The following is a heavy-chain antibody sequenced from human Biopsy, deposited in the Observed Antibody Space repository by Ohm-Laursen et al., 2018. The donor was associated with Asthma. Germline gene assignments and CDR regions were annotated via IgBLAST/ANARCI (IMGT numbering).Heavy chain of an antibody. CDR2: ISYDGSNK. D-gene: IGHD3-3*01. CDR1: GFTFTSYG. J-gene: IGHJ4*02. V-gene: IGHV3-30*03. CDR3: ARDVMEWYLPAFDF. Sequence: RSLRLSCSASGFTFTSYGMHWVRQAPGKGLEWVAVISYDGSNKYYADSMNGRFTVSRDDSKNTLYLQMNSLRPDDTAVYYCARDVMEWYLPAFDFWGQGTLVTVSS.